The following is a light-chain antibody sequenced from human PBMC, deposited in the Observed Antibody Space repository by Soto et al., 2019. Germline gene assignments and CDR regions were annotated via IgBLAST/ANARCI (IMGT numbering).Light chain of an antibody. V-gene: IGLV2-14*01. CDR3: SSYTGTNTYV. CDR2: EVS. Sequence: QSVLTQPASMSGSAGQSMTISCTGTSSDVDAYNHVSWYQQHPGKAPKLMIYEVSNRPSGVSNRFSGSKSGNTASLTISGLQAEDEADYYCSSYTGTNTYVFGTGTKVTVL. J-gene: IGLJ1*01. CDR1: SSDVDAYNH.